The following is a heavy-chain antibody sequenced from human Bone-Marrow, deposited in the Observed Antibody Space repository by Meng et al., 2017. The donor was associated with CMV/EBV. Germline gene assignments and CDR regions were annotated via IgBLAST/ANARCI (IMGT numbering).Heavy chain of an antibody. V-gene: IGHV1-69*06. Sequence: ASGGPFTSHAMRWVRQTPGQGLEWMGGINPIFGTANYGQKFQGRVTISVDKSTNTAYLALSSLTSEDTATYYCAASKYAIAPRQDYWGHGTLVTVSS. CDR3: AASKYAIAPRQDY. D-gene: IGHD6-6*01. CDR1: GGPFTSHA. J-gene: IGHJ4*01. CDR2: INPIFGTA.